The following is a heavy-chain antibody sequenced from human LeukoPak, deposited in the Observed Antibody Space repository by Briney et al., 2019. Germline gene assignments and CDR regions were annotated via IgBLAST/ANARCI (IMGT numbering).Heavy chain of an antibody. CDR1: GGSISSSNW. V-gene: IGHV4-4*02. J-gene: IGHJ4*02. CDR3: ATVAVAGTIDY. CDR2: IYHSGST. Sequence: ASETLSLTCAVSGGSISSSNWWRWVRQPPGKGLEWIGEIYHSGSTNYNPSLKGRVTISVDKSKNQFSLKLSSVTAADTAVYYCATVAVAGTIDYWGQGTLVTVSS. D-gene: IGHD6-19*01.